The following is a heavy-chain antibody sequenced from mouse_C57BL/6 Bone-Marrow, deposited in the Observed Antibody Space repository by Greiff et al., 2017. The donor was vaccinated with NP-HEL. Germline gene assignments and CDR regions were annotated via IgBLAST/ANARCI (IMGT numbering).Heavy chain of an antibody. J-gene: IGHJ4*01. Sequence: QVQLQQSGAELVRPGTSVKVSCKASGYAFTNYLIEWVKQRPGQGLEWIGVINPGSGGTNDNEKFKGKATLTADKSSSTAYMQISSRTSEDSAVYFCARPNSDEDYAMDYWGQGTSVTVSS. CDR2: INPGSGGT. V-gene: IGHV1-54*01. CDR1: GYAFTNYL. D-gene: IGHD3-1*01. CDR3: ARPNSDEDYAMDY.